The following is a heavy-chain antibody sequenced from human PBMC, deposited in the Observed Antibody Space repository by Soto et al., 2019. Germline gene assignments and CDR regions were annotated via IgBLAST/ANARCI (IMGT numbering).Heavy chain of an antibody. CDR3: ARGEERYSYGYGSYYYYGMDV. Sequence: SETLSLTCTVSGGSVSSGSYYWSWIRQPPGKGLEWIGYIYYSGSTNYNPSLKSRVTISVDTSKNQFSLKLSSVTAADTAVYYCARGEERYSYGYGSYYYYGMDVWGQGTAVTVSS. CDR2: IYYSGST. D-gene: IGHD5-18*01. J-gene: IGHJ6*02. CDR1: GGSVSSGSYY. V-gene: IGHV4-61*01.